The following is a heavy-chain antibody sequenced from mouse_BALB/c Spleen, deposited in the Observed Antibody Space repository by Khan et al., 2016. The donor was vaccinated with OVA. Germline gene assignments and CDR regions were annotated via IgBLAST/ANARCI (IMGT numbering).Heavy chain of an antibody. V-gene: IGHV1-31*01. Sequence: EVELQQPGPELMKPGASVKISCKASGYSFTSYYIHWVKQSHGKTLEWIGYIYPFNGGSTYNQKFKGKATLTVDKSSSTAYMHLSSLTSEDSAVYYCERHGSTSLFAYWGQGTLVTVSA. D-gene: IGHD1-1*01. CDR3: ERHGSTSLFAY. CDR2: IYPFNGGS. CDR1: GYSFTSYY. J-gene: IGHJ3*01.